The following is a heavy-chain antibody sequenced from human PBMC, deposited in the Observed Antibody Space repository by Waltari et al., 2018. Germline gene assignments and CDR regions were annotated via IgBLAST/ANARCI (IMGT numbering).Heavy chain of an antibody. CDR1: GFTFSSYA. J-gene: IGHJ4*02. Sequence: EVQLLESGGGLVQPGGSLRLSCAASGFTFSSYAMSWVRQAPGKGLEWVSVIYSGGSTYYADSVKGRFTISRDNSKNTLYLQMNSLRAEDTAVYYCAKDGNLGIVAPWDYWGQGTLVTVSS. CDR2: IYSGGST. CDR3: AKDGNLGIVAPWDY. D-gene: IGHD3-22*01. V-gene: IGHV3-23*03.